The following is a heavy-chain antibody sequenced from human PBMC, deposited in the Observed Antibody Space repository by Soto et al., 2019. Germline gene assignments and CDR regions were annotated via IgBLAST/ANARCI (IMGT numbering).Heavy chain of an antibody. J-gene: IGHJ6*02. CDR2: IIPILGIA. D-gene: IGHD5-18*01. V-gene: IGHV1-69*02. CDR1: GGTFSSYT. CDR3: ARAGGYSYGYSYYYGMDV. Sequence: QVQLVQSGAEVKKPGSSVKVSCKASGGTFSSYTISWVRQAPGQGPEWMGRIIPILGIANYAQKFQGRVTITADKSTSTAYMELSSLRSEDTAVYYCARAGGYSYGYSYYYGMDVWGQGTTVTVSS.